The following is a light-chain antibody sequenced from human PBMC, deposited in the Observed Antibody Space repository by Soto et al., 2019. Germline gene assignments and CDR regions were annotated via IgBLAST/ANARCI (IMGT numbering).Light chain of an antibody. CDR3: QQCGISPLT. Sequence: VLTQYPGTLSLSPGERSTLSCMASLSVGSSYLAWYQQKPGQAPRLLIYGTSSRATGITDRFSGSGSGTDFTLTISRLDPEDFAVYYCQQCGISPLTVGEVTKVGIK. V-gene: IGKV3-20*01. CDR2: GTS. J-gene: IGKJ4*01. CDR1: LSVGSSY.